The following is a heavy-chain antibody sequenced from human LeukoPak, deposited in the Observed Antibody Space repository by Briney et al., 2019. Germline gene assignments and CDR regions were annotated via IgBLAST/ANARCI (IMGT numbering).Heavy chain of an antibody. J-gene: IGHJ4*02. CDR2: IYYSGST. Sequence: SETLSLTCTVSGGSISSYYWNWIRQPPGKGLEWIGYIYYSGSTNYNPSLKSRVTISVDTSKNQFSLKLSSVTAADTAVYYCARGSSVYYFDYWGQGTLVTVSS. V-gene: IGHV4-59*01. CDR3: ARGSSVYYFDY. CDR1: GGSISSYY.